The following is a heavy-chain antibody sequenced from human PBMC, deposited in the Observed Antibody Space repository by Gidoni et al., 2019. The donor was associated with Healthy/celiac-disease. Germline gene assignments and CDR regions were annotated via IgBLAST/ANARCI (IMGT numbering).Heavy chain of an antibody. J-gene: IGHJ3*02. Sequence: EVQLVQSGAEVKKPGESLKISCKGSGYSFTSSWIGWVRQMPGKGLEWMGIIYLGDSDTRYSPSFKGQVTISADKSISTAYLQWSSLKATDTAMYYCARQADVRIRDAFDIWGQGTMVTVSS. CDR1: GYSFTSSW. CDR2: IYLGDSDT. V-gene: IGHV5-51*01. D-gene: IGHD3-10*01. CDR3: ARQADVRIRDAFDI.